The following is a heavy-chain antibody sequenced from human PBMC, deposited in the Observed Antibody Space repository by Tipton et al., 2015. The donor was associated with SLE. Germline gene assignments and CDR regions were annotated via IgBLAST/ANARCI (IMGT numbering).Heavy chain of an antibody. J-gene: IGHJ4*02. CDR2: IYHSGNT. Sequence: TLSLTCTVSGDPITSHYWSWVRQPPGKGLEWIGYIYHSGNTKYSPSLKSRITISIDTSKNQFSLKVNSVTAADTAVYYCARIGRGYGSGTNFDYWGQGTLVTVSS. V-gene: IGHV4-59*11. CDR1: GDPITSHY. CDR3: ARIGRGYGSGTNFDY. D-gene: IGHD3-10*01.